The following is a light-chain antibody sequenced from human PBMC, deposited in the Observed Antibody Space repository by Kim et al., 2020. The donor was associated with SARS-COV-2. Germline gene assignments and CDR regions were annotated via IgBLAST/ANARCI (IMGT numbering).Light chain of an antibody. CDR2: QDS. Sequence: SVSPGQTAIITCSGDKLGDKYACWYQQKPGQSPVLVIDQDSKRPSGIPGRFAGSNSGNTATLTISGTQAMDEADYYCQAWDSSTVVFGGGTQLTVL. J-gene: IGLJ2*01. V-gene: IGLV3-1*01. CDR3: QAWDSSTVV. CDR1: KLGDKY.